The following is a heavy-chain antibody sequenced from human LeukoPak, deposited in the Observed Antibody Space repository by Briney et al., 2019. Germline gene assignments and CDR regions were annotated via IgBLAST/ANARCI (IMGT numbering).Heavy chain of an antibody. CDR1: GFTVSSNY. D-gene: IGHD5-18*01. CDR2: IYIGGST. Sequence: PGGSLRLSCAASGFTVSSNYMSWVGQAPGKGLEWGAGIYIGGSTFYADSVKGRFSISRDNSKNTLYLQMNSLRAEDTAVYYCASARGSNYGSLGDWGQGTLVTVSS. CDR3: ASARGSNYGSLGD. V-gene: IGHV3-53*01. J-gene: IGHJ4*02.